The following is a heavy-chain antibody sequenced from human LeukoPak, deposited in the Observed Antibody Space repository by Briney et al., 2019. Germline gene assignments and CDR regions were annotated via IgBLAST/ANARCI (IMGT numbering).Heavy chain of an antibody. CDR3: ARDPPFIIGTTFFDY. CDR1: GFTFNNYD. Sequence: PGGSLRLSCAASGFTFNNYDMNWVRQAPGKGLEWVSSISTSSTYIYYADSVKGRFTISRDNAKNSLYLQMNSLRAEDTAVYYCARDPPFIIGTTFFDYWGQGTLVTVSS. V-gene: IGHV3-21*01. D-gene: IGHD1-20*01. J-gene: IGHJ4*02. CDR2: ISTSSTYI.